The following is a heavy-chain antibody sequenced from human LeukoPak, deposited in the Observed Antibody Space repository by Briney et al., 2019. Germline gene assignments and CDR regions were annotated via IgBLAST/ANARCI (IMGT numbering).Heavy chain of an antibody. D-gene: IGHD6-13*01. CDR2: ITGSGKTI. J-gene: IGHJ4*02. Sequence: GGSLRLSCAASGFTFSSCEMNWVRQAPGKGLEWVSFITGSGKTIYYADSVKGRFTISRDNSKNTLYLQMNSLRAEDTAVYYCAGTSSRSWYDFDYWGQGTLVTVSS. V-gene: IGHV3-48*03. CDR1: GFTFSSCE. CDR3: AGTSSRSWYDFDY.